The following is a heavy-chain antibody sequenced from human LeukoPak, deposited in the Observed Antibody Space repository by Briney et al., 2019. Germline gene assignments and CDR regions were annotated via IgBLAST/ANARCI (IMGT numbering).Heavy chain of an antibody. CDR3: ALKTYYYDSSGYYEDAFDI. D-gene: IGHD3-22*01. CDR1: GGTFSSYA. V-gene: IGHV1-69*13. J-gene: IGHJ3*02. Sequence: ASVKVSCKASGGTFSSYAISWVRQAPRQGLEWMGGIIPIFGTANYAQKFQGRVTITADESTSAAYMELSSLRSEDTAVYYCALKTYYYDSSGYYEDAFDIGGQGTMVTVSS. CDR2: IIPIFGTA.